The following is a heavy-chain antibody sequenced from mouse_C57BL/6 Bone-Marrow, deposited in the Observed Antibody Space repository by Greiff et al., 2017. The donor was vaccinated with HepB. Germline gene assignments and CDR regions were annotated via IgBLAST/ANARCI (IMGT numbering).Heavy chain of an antibody. Sequence: VMLVESGAELARPGASVKLSCKASGYTFTSYGISWVKQRTGQGLEWIGEIYPRSGNTYYNEKFKGKATLTADKSSSTAYMELRSLTSEDSAVYFCARSRDYYGPLAMDYWGQGTSVTVSS. V-gene: IGHV1-81*01. CDR3: ARSRDYYGPLAMDY. J-gene: IGHJ4*01. CDR2: IYPRSGNT. CDR1: GYTFTSYG. D-gene: IGHD1-1*01.